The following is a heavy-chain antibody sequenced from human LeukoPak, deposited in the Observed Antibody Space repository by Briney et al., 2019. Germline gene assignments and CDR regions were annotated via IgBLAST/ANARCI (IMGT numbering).Heavy chain of an antibody. V-gene: IGHV1-18*01. D-gene: IGHD4-17*01. CDR3: ARADYGDYSTWFDP. CDR2: ISAYNGNT. Sequence: ASVKVSCKASGYTFTSYGISWVRQAPGQGLEWVGWISAYNGNTNYAQKLQGRVTMTTDTSTSTAYMELRSLRSDDTAVYYCARADYGDYSTWFDPWGQGTLVTVSS. J-gene: IGHJ5*02. CDR1: GYTFTSYG.